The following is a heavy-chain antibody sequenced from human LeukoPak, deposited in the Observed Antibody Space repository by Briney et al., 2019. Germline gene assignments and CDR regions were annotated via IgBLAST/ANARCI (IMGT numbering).Heavy chain of an antibody. Sequence: GGSLRLSCAASGFTFNDYYMSWLRQAPGKGLEWVSYMSGSGGFTTFYADSVKGRFTISRDDAKNLLYLQMHNLRSEDTAVYFCARDTFYGNYYFDNWGQGILVTVSS. CDR3: ARDTFYGNYYFDN. CDR1: GFTFNDYY. V-gene: IGHV3-11*01. J-gene: IGHJ4*02. CDR2: MSGSGGFTT. D-gene: IGHD4-11*01.